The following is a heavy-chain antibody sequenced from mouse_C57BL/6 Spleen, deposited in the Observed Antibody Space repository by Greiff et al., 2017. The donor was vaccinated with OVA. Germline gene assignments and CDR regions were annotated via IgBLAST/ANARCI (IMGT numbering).Heavy chain of an antibody. Sequence: EVKLQESGPGLVKPSQSLSLTCSVTGYSITSGYYWNWIRQFPGNKLEWMGYISYDGSNNYNPSLKNRISITRDTSKNQFFLKLNSVTTEDTATYYCARDGNYGSRAFFDYWGQGTTLTVSS. CDR2: ISYDGSN. CDR1: GYSITSGYY. V-gene: IGHV3-6*01. J-gene: IGHJ2*01. D-gene: IGHD1-1*01. CDR3: ARDGNYGSRAFFDY.